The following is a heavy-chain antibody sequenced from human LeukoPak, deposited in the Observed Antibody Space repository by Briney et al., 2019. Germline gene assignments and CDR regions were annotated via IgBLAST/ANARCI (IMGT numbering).Heavy chain of an antibody. CDR2: IRYDGNNK. V-gene: IGHV3-30*02. CDR1: GFTFSTYG. J-gene: IGHJ4*02. CDR3: AKNGPDYIWGNYLDY. D-gene: IGHD3-16*01. Sequence: PTGGSLRLSCAASGFTFSTYGMHWVRQAPGKGLEWVAFIRYDGNNKYYADSVKGRFTISRDNSKNMLYLEMKSLRPEDTGVYYCAKNGPDYIWGNYLDYWGQGTLVTVSS.